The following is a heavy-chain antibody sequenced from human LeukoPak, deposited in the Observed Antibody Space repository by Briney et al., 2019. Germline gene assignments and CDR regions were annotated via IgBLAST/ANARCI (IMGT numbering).Heavy chain of an antibody. CDR1: GFTFSSYS. V-gene: IGHV3-21*01. J-gene: IGHJ4*02. CDR2: ISSSSSYI. D-gene: IGHD4-11*01. Sequence: GGSLRLSCAASGFTFSSYSMNWVRQAPGKGLEWVSSISSSSSYIYYADSVKGRFTISRDNAKNSLYLQMNSLRAEDTAVYYCARDKTVTTYPNFDYWGQGTLVTVSS. CDR3: ARDKTVTTYPNFDY.